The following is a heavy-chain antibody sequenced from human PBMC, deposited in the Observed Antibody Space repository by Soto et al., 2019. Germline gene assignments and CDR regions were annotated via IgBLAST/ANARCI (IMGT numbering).Heavy chain of an antibody. CDR3: ARDNIQGSGWFTDY. Sequence: SETLSLTCAVSGYSISSGYYLGWIRQPPGKGLEWIGSIYHSGSTYYNPSLKSRVTISVDTSKNQFSLKLSSVTAADTAVYYCARDNIQGSGWFTDYWGQGTLVTVSS. D-gene: IGHD6-19*01. J-gene: IGHJ4*02. CDR2: IYHSGST. CDR1: GYSISSGYY. V-gene: IGHV4-38-2*02.